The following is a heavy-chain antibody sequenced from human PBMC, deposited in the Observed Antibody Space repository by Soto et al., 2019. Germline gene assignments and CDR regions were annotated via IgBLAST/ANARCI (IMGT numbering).Heavy chain of an antibody. J-gene: IGHJ6*02. CDR3: ARDIRRDNYFWTGIYYAMDV. Sequence: QVQLVESGGGVVQPGKSVRLSCAASGFTFRRYGMHWVRQAPGRGLEWVAVIWHDGTIENYADSVKGRFIISRDNSKNTLILLMNSLRAEDTAVYYCARDIRRDNYFWTGIYYAMDVWGQGTTLSVSS. CDR2: IWHDGTIE. V-gene: IGHV3-33*01. CDR1: GFTFRRYG. D-gene: IGHD3-3*01.